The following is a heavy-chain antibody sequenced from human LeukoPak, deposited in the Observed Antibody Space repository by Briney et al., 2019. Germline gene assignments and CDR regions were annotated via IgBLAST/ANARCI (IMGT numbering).Heavy chain of an antibody. D-gene: IGHD3-22*01. Sequence: ASVKVSCKASGYTFTSYGISWVRQAPGQGLEWMAWISAYNGNTNYAQKLQGRVTMTTDTSTSTAYMELRSLRSDDTAVYYCARETRAYYYDSSGYYPFDYWGQGTLVTVSS. CDR1: GYTFTSYG. V-gene: IGHV1-18*01. CDR2: ISAYNGNT. J-gene: IGHJ4*02. CDR3: ARETRAYYYDSSGYYPFDY.